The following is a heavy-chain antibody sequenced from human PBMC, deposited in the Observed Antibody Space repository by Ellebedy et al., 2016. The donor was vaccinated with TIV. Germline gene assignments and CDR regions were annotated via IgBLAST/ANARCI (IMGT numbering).Heavy chain of an antibody. CDR2: IWYDGSNK. CDR1: GFTFSSYG. Sequence: GESLKISCAASGFTFSSYGMHWVRQAPGKGLEWVAVIWYDGSNKYYADSVKGRFTISRDNAKNTLYLQMNSLRAEDTAVYYCAGGMARYYYYYGMDVWGQGTTVTVSS. V-gene: IGHV3-33*03. J-gene: IGHJ6*02. D-gene: IGHD5-24*01. CDR3: AGGMARYYYYYGMDV.